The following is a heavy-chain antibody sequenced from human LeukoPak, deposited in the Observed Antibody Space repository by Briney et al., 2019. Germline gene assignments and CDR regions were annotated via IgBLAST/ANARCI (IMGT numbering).Heavy chain of an antibody. J-gene: IGHJ4*02. CDR2: ISSSSSYI. V-gene: IGHV3-21*01. Sequence: GESLRLSCAASGFTFSSYSMNWVRQAPGKGLEWVSSISSSSSYIYYADSVKGRFTISRDNAKNSLYLQMNSLRAEDTAVYYCARAADITIFGVVQYYFDYWGQGTLVTVSS. CDR3: ARAADITIFGVVQYYFDY. D-gene: IGHD3-3*01. CDR1: GFTFSSYS.